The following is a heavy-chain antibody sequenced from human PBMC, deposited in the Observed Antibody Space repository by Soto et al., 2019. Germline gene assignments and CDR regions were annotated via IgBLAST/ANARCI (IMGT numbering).Heavy chain of an antibody. CDR1: GFTFSDFV. D-gene: IGHD3-9*01. CDR3: AKVLRYFDWDSYLDH. V-gene: IGHV3-23*01. J-gene: IGHJ2*01. Sequence: EVQLLESGGGLALPGGSLRLSCAASGFTFSDFVMNWVRQAPGKGLEWVSGIRSSGDNTYYADSVTGRFTISRDNSKNILYLHMTSLRADDTAVYHCAKVLRYFDWDSYLDHLGRGTLVTVSS. CDR2: IRSSGDNT.